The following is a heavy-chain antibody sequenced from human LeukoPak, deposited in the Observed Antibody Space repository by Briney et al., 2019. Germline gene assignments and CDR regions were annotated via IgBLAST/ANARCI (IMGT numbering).Heavy chain of an antibody. CDR3: ARGGIAVAGPAFDY. V-gene: IGHV1-69*05. CDR2: IIPIFGTA. J-gene: IGHJ4*02. Sequence: ASVKVSCKASGGTFSSYAISWVRQAPGQGLEWMGGIIPIFGTANYAQKFQGRVTITTDESTSTAYMELSSLRSEDTAVYYCARGGIAVAGPAFDYWGQGTLVTVSS. D-gene: IGHD6-19*01. CDR1: GGTFSSYA.